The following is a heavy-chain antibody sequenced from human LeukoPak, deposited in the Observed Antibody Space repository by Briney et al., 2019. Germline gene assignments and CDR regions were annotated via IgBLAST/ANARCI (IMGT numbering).Heavy chain of an antibody. CDR1: GYTFTGYY. CDR2: INPNSGGT. D-gene: IGHD6-19*01. CDR3: ASLSGYSSGWFIDY. Sequence: ASVKVSCKASGYTFTGYYMHWVRQAHGQGLEWMGWINPNSGGTNYAQKFQGRVTMTRDTSISTAYMELSRLRSDDTAVYYCASLSGYSSGWFIDYWGQGTLVTVSS. V-gene: IGHV1-2*02. J-gene: IGHJ4*02.